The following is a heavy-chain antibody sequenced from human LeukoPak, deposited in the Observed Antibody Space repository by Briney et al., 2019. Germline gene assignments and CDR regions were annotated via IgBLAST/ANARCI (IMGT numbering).Heavy chain of an antibody. J-gene: IGHJ6*02. V-gene: IGHV1-46*01. D-gene: IGHD3/OR15-3a*01. CDR1: GYTFTSYY. CDR3: ARVGRGYYGMDV. CDR2: INPSGGST. Sequence: ASVKVSCKASGYTFTSYYMHWVRQAPGQGLEWMGIINPSGGSTSYAQKFQGRVTMTRDTSTSTVYMELSSLRAEDTAVYYCARVGRGYYGMDVWGQGTTVTVSS.